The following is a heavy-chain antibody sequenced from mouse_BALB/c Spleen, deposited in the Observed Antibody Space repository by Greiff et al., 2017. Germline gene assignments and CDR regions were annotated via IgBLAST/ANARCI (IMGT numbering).Heavy chain of an antibody. J-gene: IGHJ4*01. CDR1: GFTFSSYA. CDR3: ARLYGNYDAMDY. Sequence: EVKLVESGGGLVKPGGSLKLSCAASGFTFSSYAMSWVRQSPEKRLEWVAEISSGGSYTYYPDTVTGRFTISRDNAKNTLYLEMSSLRSEDTAMYYCARLYGNYDAMDYWGQGTSGTGSS. D-gene: IGHD2-10*02. V-gene: IGHV5-9-4*01. CDR2: ISSGGSYT.